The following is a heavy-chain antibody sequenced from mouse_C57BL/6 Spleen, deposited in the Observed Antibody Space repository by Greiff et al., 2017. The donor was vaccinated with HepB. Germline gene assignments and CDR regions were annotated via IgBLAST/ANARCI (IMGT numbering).Heavy chain of an antibody. CDR1: GYTFTSYW. D-gene: IGHD2-10*01. V-gene: IGHV1-5*01. CDR2: ISPGNSDT. J-gene: IGHJ3*01. CDR3: TRGAYYGNYSAWFAY. Sequence: EVQLQQSGTVLARPGASVKMSCKTSGYTFTSYWMHWVKQRPGQGLEWIGAISPGNSDTSYNQKFKGTAKLTAVTSASTAYMELSSLTNEDSAVYDCTRGAYYGNYSAWFAYWGQGTLVTVSA.